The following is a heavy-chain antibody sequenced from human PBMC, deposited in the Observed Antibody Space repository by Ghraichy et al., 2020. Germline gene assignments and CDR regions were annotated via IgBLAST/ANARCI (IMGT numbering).Heavy chain of an antibody. CDR2: IYYTGDT. D-gene: IGHD1-1*01. Sequence: SETLSLTCTVSGDSISTFYWAWIRQPPGKGLEWLGCIYYTGDTNYNPSLKSRVTMSVDTSKNQFSLRLNSVTAADTAVYFCARGHTTSGPFDHWGQGTLVSVSS. CDR3: ARGHTTSGPFDH. CDR1: GDSISTFY. J-gene: IGHJ4*02. V-gene: IGHV4-59*01.